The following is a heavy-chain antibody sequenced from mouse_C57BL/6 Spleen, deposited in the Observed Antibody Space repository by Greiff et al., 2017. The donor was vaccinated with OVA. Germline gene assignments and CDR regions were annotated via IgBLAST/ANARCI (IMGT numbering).Heavy chain of an antibody. CDR3: TENSNYLAWFAY. Sequence: EVKLMESGGGLVQPGGSMKLSCVASGFTFSNYWMNWVRQSPEKGLEWVAQIRLKSDNYATHYAESVKGRFTISRDDSKSSVYLQMNNLRAEDTGIYYCTENSNYLAWFAYWGQGTLVTVSA. CDR2: IRLKSDNYAT. D-gene: IGHD2-5*01. CDR1: GFTFSNYW. J-gene: IGHJ3*01. V-gene: IGHV6-3*01.